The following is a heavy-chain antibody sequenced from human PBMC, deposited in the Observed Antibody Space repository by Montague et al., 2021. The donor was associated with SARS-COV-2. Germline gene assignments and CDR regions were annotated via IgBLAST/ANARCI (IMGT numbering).Heavy chain of an antibody. CDR3: VRDTGSAQAGFDA. V-gene: IGHV6-1*01. CDR1: GDSVWSNTAA. J-gene: IGHJ4*02. D-gene: IGHD4-17*01. Sequence: CAISGDSVWSNTAAWNWIRQSPSGGLEWLGRTNYRSKWTSDYATSVEGRISFDPDTSKNQFFLHLGSVTPEDTGVYYCVRDTGSAQAGFDAWGQGTLVTVSS. CDR2: TNYRSKWTS.